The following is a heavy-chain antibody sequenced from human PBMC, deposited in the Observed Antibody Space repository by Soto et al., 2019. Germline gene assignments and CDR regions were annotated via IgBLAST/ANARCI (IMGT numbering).Heavy chain of an antibody. CDR1: GDTFSSSD. V-gene: IGHV1-8*01. CDR2: MNPRSGNT. D-gene: IGHD3-3*01. Sequence: ASVKVSCKASGDTFSSSDINWVRQATGQGLEWMGWMNPRSGNTGYAQKFQGRVTMTRDTSTSTVYMELSSLRSEDTAVYYCARDHDFWSGYYPNNWFDPWGQGTLVTVSS. CDR3: ARDHDFWSGYYPNNWFDP. J-gene: IGHJ5*02.